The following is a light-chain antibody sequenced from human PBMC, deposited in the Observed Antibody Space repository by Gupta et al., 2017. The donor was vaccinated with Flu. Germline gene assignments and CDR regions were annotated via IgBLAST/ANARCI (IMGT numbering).Light chain of an antibody. CDR1: NSNIGSNV. V-gene: IGLV1-44*01. CDR2: INN. CDR3: SAWNDSLNGGL. Sequence: QSVVSQPPSASGTPVQSVPISCSGSNSNIGSNVVNWYQKLTGTAHKLCCLINNQRHSGVTDRFVGPNSGNQAHPDLSVLQCEDEVDNNCSAWNDSLNGGLVAGGPRL. J-gene: IGLJ2*01.